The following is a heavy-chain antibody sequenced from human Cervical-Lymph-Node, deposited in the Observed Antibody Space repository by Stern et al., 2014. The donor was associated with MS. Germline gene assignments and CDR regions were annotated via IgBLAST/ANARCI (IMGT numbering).Heavy chain of an antibody. D-gene: IGHD1-26*01. CDR1: GGSISSSGYY. Sequence: QVQLVESGPGLVKPSQTLSLTCTVSGGSISSSGYYWSWIRQPADKGLEWIGRIHDSGSTYYNPSLKSRVTISMDTAKHQFSPKLTSVPAADTAVYYCATTRWDLFTWNWFDPWGQGTLVTVSS. V-gene: IGHV4-61*02. J-gene: IGHJ5*02. CDR3: ATTRWDLFTWNWFDP. CDR2: IHDSGST.